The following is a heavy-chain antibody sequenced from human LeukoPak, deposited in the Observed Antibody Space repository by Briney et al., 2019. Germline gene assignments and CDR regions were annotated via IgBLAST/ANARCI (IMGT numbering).Heavy chain of an antibody. CDR1: GFTFSNAW. J-gene: IGHJ3*02. V-gene: IGHV3-15*01. D-gene: IGHD2-2*01. Sequence: PGGSLRLSCAASGFTFSNAWMSWVRPAPGKGLEWVGRIKSKTDGGTTDYAAPVKGRFTISRDDSKNTLYLQMNSLKTEDTAVYYCTTVIGVSRDAFDIWGQGTMVTVSS. CDR3: TTVIGVSRDAFDI. CDR2: IKSKTDGGTT.